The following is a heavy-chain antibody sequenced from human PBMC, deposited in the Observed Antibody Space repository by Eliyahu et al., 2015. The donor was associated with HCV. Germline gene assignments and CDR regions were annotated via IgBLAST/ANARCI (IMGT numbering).Heavy chain of an antibody. CDR3: ARSYDILTGWLAPGSFDI. V-gene: IGHV4-34*01. Sequence: QVQLQQWGAGLLKPSETLSLTCAVYGGSFSGYYWSWIRQPPGKGLEWIGEINHSGSTNYNPSLKSRVTISVDTSKNQFSLKLSSVTAADTAVYYCARSYDILTGWLAPGSFDIWDQGTMVTVSS. D-gene: IGHD3-9*01. CDR1: GGSFSGYY. CDR2: INHSGST. J-gene: IGHJ3*02.